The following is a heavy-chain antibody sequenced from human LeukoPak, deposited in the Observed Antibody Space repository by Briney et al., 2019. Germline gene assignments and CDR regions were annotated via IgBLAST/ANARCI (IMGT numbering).Heavy chain of an antibody. D-gene: IGHD2-2*02. Sequence: SETLSLTCTVSGGSISSYYWSWIRQPPGKGLEWIGYIYYSGSTNYNPSLKSRVTISVDTSKNQFSLKLSSVTAADTAVYYCARGYCSSTSCYTGGWFDPWGQGTLVTVSS. J-gene: IGHJ5*02. CDR3: ARGYCSSTSCYTGGWFDP. CDR2: IYYSGST. V-gene: IGHV4-59*12. CDR1: GGSISSYY.